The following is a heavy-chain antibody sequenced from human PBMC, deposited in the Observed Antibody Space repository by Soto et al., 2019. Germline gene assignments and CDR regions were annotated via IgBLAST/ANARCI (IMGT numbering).Heavy chain of an antibody. Sequence: QVQLQESGPGLVKPSETLSLTCTVSGGSISSYYWSWIRQPPGKGLEWIGYIYYSGSTNYNPSLKRRVTRSVDTSKNQFSLQLSSVPAADTAVYYCARHRGNYDYIWGSRAGGVDYWGQGTLVTVSS. CDR1: GGSISSYY. D-gene: IGHD3-16*01. V-gene: IGHV4-59*08. CDR3: ARHRGNYDYIWGSRAGGVDY. CDR2: IYYSGST. J-gene: IGHJ4*02.